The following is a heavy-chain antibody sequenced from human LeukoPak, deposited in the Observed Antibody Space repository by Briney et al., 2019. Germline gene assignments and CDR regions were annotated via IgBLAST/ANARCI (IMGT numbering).Heavy chain of an antibody. CDR1: GGSISSYY. D-gene: IGHD3-9*01. CDR2: IYYSGST. CDR3: ARFYDILTGYDY. Sequence: SETLSLTCTVSGGSISSYYWSWIRQPPGKGLEWIGYIYYSGSTNYNPSLKSRVTISVDTSKNQFSLKLSSVTAADTAVYYCARFYDILTGYDYWGQGTLVTVSS. J-gene: IGHJ4*02. V-gene: IGHV4-59*01.